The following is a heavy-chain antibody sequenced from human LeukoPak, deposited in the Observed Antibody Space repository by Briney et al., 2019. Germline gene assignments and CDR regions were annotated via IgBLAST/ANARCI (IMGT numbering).Heavy chain of an antibody. CDR3: ARACGGDCPDFDY. V-gene: IGHV1-46*01. J-gene: IGHJ4*02. CDR2: MNPSGGST. Sequence: ASVKVSCKASGYTFTSYYMHWVRQAPGQGLEWMGIMNPSGGSTSYAQKFQGRVTMTRDTSTGTVYMELSSLRSEDAAVYYCARACGGDCPDFDYWGQGTLVTVSS. CDR1: GYTFTSYY. D-gene: IGHD2-21*02.